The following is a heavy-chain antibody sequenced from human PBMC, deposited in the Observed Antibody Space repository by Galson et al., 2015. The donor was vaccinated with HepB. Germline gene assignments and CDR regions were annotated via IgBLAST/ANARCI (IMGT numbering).Heavy chain of an antibody. CDR2: IRSKHYGGTT. J-gene: IGHJ4*02. CDR1: GFSFDDYA. CDR3: SREKDYYGAGSYSY. Sequence: SLRLSCAASGFSFDDYAMSWFRQAPGKGLEWVGFIRSKHYGGTTEYAASVKGRFTISRDAYKTIAHLQMNSLKTEDTAVYYCSREKDYYGAGSYSYWGQGTLVTVSS. V-gene: IGHV3-49*03. D-gene: IGHD3-10*01.